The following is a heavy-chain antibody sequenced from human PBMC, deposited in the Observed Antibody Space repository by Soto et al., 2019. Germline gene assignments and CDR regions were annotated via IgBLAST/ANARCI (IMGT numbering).Heavy chain of an antibody. CDR1: GGSFSGYY. D-gene: IGHD6-13*01. V-gene: IGHV4-34*01. Sequence: QVQLQQWGAGLLKPSETLSLTCAVYGGSFSGYYWSWIRQPPGKGLEGIGEIKHSAGTNYNPSLNSRVTISVDTSKNQFSLKLSSVTAADTAVYYCARGAAGGYFDLWGRGTLVTVSS. CDR3: ARGAAGGYFDL. J-gene: IGHJ2*01. CDR2: IKHSAGT.